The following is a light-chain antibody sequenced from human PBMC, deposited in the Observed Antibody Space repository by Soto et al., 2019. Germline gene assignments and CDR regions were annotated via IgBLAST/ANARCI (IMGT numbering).Light chain of an antibody. CDR3: QQLNSYPIT. CDR2: AAS. CDR1: QGISSY. V-gene: IGKV1-9*01. J-gene: IGKJ3*01. Sequence: DIQVTQSPSFLSASVGDRATITCRASQGISSYLAWYQQKPGKAPKLLIYAASTLQSGVPSRFSGSGYGTELTLTCSSLQPEDFATYYCQQLNSYPITVGSGTKVDIQ.